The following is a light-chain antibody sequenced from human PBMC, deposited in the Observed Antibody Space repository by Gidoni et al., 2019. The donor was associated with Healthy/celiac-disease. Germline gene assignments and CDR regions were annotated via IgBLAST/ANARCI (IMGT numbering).Light chain of an antibody. CDR2: GNS. CDR3: QSYDSSLSGSRV. V-gene: IGLV1-40*01. CDR1: SSNIGAGYD. J-gene: IGLJ3*02. Sequence: QSVLTQPPSMSGAPVQRVTIPCTGSSSNIGAGYDVHWYQQRPGTAPKPLIYGNSNRPSGVPDRFSGSKSGTSASLAITGLQAEDEADYYCQSYDSSLSGSRVFGGGTKLTVL.